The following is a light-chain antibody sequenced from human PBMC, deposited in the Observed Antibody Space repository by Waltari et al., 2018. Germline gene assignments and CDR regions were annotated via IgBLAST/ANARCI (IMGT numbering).Light chain of an antibody. V-gene: IGLV6-57*03. Sequence: VFTQPHSVSGSPGQTVTISCTRNSGSIYSEYVHWYQQRPGNAPTTVNYKDNPRPSGCPDRFSGSIDSSSNSASLAISGLKSEDEADYYCQSADDSYNGLFGGGTRLTVL. J-gene: IGLJ2*01. CDR2: KDN. CDR1: SGSIYSEY. CDR3: QSADDSYNGL.